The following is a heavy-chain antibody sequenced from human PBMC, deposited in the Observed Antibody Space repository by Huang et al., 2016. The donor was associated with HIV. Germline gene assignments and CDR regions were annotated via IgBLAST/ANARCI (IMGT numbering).Heavy chain of an antibody. Sequence: QMRFQESGPGLVKPSGTLSLTCNVSGGSINTGRYYWGWIRTPPGKGLGWVGSLYYTGTMHEVPSLKGRLTIAADTSKNQFSLNLSAVTAADTAIYYCARNHDFWRGRMFAISYFDVWGRGTLVTVAS. V-gene: IGHV4-39*01. J-gene: IGHJ2*01. CDR1: GGSINTGRYY. CDR3: ARNHDFWRGRMFAISYFDV. CDR2: LYYTGTM. D-gene: IGHD3-3*01.